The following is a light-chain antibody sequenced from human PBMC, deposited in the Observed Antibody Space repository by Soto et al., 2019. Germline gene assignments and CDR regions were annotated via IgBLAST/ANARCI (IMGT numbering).Light chain of an antibody. V-gene: IGLV2-14*01. J-gene: IGLJ1*01. Sequence: QSALTQPASVSGSPGQSITISCTGTSSDVGAYNYDSWYQQYPGEAPKVIIYDVSHRPAGVSNRFSGSKSGNTASLTISGLQTQDEADYYYSSYTSATTYVFGTGTKVTVL. CDR2: DVS. CDR1: SSDVGAYNY. CDR3: SSYTSATTYV.